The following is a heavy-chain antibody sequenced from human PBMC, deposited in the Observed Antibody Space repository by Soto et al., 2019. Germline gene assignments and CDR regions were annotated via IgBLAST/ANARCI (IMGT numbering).Heavy chain of an antibody. CDR2: LSGSGTST. V-gene: IGHV3-23*01. Sequence: GGSLRLSCAGSRFTFSSYAMHWVRQAPGKGLEWVSGLSGSGTSTYYADSVKGRFTISRDNSRDTLFLQMNSLTADDTAVYYCAKATTNGGWFNPFDSWGQGALVTVSS. J-gene: IGHJ4*02. D-gene: IGHD6-19*01. CDR1: RFTFSSYA. CDR3: AKATTNGGWFNPFDS.